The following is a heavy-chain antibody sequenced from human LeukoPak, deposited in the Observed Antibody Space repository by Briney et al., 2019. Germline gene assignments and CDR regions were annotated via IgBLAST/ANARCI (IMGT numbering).Heavy chain of an antibody. CDR1: GFSFSNYW. V-gene: IGHV3-7*01. CDR3: ARGLAVIDD. D-gene: IGHD2-21*01. CDR2: INEDGSKK. Sequence: PGGSLRLSCEASGFSFSNYWMSWVRQAPGKGLEWVANINEDGSKKYYVDSVKGRFTISRDNAKNSLYLQMNSLRAEDTGVYYCARGLAVIDDWGQGTLVTVSS. J-gene: IGHJ4*02.